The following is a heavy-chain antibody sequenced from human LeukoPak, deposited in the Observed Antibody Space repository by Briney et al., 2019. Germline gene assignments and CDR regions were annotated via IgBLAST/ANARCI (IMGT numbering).Heavy chain of an antibody. CDR3: ARAQPWQWVDYYGMDV. Sequence: PGGSLRLSCAASGFTVSSNYMSWVRQAPGKGLEWVSVTYSGGSTYYADSVKGRFTISRDNSKNTLYLQMNSLRAEDTAVYYCARAQPWQWVDYYGMDVWGQGTTVTVSS. V-gene: IGHV3-66*01. D-gene: IGHD6-19*01. J-gene: IGHJ6*02. CDR2: TYSGGST. CDR1: GFTVSSNY.